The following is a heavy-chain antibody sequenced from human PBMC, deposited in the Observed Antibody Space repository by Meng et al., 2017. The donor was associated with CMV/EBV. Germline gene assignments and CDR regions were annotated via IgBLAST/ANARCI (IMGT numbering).Heavy chain of an antibody. D-gene: IGHD6-13*01. CDR3: AKGDSSWYDP. V-gene: IGHV3-23*03. Sequence: GESLKIPCAASGFTFSSYAMSWVRQAPGKGLEWVSVIYSGGSSTYYADSVKGRFTISRDNSKNTLYLQMNSLRAEDTAVYYCAKGDSSWYDPWGQGTLVTVSS. CDR1: GFTFSSYA. J-gene: IGHJ5*02. CDR2: IYSGGSST.